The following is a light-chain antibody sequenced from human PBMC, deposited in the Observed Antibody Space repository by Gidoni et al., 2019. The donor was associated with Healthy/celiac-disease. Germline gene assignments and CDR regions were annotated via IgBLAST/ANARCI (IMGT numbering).Light chain of an antibody. CDR3: QQRSNWPPEVT. CDR1: QSVSSY. V-gene: IGKV3-11*01. J-gene: IGKJ4*01. CDR2: DAS. Sequence: DIVLTQSPATLSLSPGERATLSCRASQSVSSYLAWYQQKPGQAPRLLISDASNRATGIPARFSGSGSGTDFTLTISSLEPEDFAVYYCQQRSNWPPEVTFGGGTKVEIK.